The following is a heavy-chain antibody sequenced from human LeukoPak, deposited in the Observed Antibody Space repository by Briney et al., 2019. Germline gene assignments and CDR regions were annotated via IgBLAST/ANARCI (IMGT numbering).Heavy chain of an antibody. CDR3: ASYGDYWGNWFDP. Sequence: SETLSLTCAAYGGSFSGYYWSWIRQPPGKGLEWIGYIYYSGSTNYNPSLKSRVTISVDTSKNQFSLKLSSVTAADTAVYYCASYGDYWGNWFDPWGQGTLVTVSS. J-gene: IGHJ5*02. CDR2: IYYSGST. CDR1: GGSFSGYY. D-gene: IGHD4-17*01. V-gene: IGHV4-59*01.